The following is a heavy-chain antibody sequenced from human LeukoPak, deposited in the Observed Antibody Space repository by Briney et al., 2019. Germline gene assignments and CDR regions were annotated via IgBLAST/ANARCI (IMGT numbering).Heavy chain of an antibody. V-gene: IGHV4-39*01. Sequence: PSETLSLTCTVSGGSISSSNYYWGWIRQPPGKGPEWIGSFYYSGSTYYNPSLKSRVTISVDTSKNQFSLKLSSVTAADTAVYYCARQDAGSTTFDYWGQGTLVTVSS. D-gene: IGHD6-13*01. CDR3: ARQDAGSTTFDY. CDR2: FYYSGST. J-gene: IGHJ4*02. CDR1: GGSISSSNYY.